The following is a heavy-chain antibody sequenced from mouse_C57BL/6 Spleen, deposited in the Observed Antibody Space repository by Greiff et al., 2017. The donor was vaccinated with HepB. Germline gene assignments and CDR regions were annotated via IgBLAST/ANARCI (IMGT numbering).Heavy chain of an antibody. CDR1: GYTFTSYW. CDR2: IDPSDSYT. Sequence: QVQLQQPGAELVMPGASVKLSCKASGYTFTSYWMHWVKQRTGPGLEWIGEIDPSDSYTNYNKKFKGKSTLTVDKSSSTAYMQLSSLTSEDSAVYYCARIYYGSSSYYFDYWGQGTTLTVSS. D-gene: IGHD1-1*01. CDR3: ARIYYGSSSYYFDY. J-gene: IGHJ2*01. V-gene: IGHV1-69*01.